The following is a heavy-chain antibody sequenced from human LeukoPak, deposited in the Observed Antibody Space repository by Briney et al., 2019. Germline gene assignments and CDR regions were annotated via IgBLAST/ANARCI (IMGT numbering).Heavy chain of an antibody. V-gene: IGHV3-23*01. D-gene: IGHD1-26*01. CDR2: ISGSGGST. CDR1: GFTFSSYA. J-gene: IGHJ4*02. Sequence: GGSLRLSCAASGFTFSSYAMSWVRQAPGKGLEWVSAISGSGGSTYYADSVKGRFTISRDNSKNTLYLQMNSLRAEDTAVYYCAKDRSGGATPGRYFDYWGQGTLVTVSS. CDR3: AKDRSGGATPGRYFDY.